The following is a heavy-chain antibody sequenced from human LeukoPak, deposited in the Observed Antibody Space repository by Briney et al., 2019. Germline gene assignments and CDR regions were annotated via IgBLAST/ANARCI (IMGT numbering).Heavy chain of an antibody. CDR3: ATDPRRAVAGYYYYGMDV. Sequence: GGSLRLSCAACGFTFSSYAMQGVRQAPGKGVEGGAVISYDGSNKYYADSVKGRITISIDNSNNPLYLQMTTLRAEDTAVYYCATDPRRAVAGYYYYGMDVWGQGTTVTVSS. CDR2: ISYDGSNK. CDR1: GFTFSSYA. J-gene: IGHJ6*02. D-gene: IGHD6-19*01. V-gene: IGHV3-30-3*01.